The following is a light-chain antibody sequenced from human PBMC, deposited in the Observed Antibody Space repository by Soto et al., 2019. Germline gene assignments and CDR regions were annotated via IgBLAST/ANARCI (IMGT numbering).Light chain of an antibody. J-gene: IGKJ1*01. Sequence: EIVLTQSPGTLSLSPGERATLSCRASQSVSSSYLAWYQQNPGQAPRLLTYGESSRATGIPDRFSGSGSGTAFTLTISRLEPEDFAVYYCQQYGSSPWTFGQGTKVEIK. CDR3: QQYGSSPWT. CDR2: GES. CDR1: QSVSSSY. V-gene: IGKV3-20*01.